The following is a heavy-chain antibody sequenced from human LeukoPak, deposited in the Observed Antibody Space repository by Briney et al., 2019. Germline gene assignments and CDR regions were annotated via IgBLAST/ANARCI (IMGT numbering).Heavy chain of an antibody. J-gene: IGHJ5*02. Sequence: SETLSLTCTVSGGSISSYYWSWIRQPPGKGLEWIGYIYYSGSTNYNPSLKSRVTISVDTSKNQFSLKLSSVTAADTAVYYCARDNPDYSGCYPNWFDPWGQGTLVTVSS. V-gene: IGHV4-59*01. CDR3: ARDNPDYSGCYPNWFDP. D-gene: IGHD1-26*01. CDR2: IYYSGST. CDR1: GGSISSYY.